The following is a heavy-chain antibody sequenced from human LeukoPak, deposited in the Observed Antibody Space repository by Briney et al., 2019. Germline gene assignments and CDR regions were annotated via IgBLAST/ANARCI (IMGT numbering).Heavy chain of an antibody. V-gene: IGHV4-38-2*02. J-gene: IGHJ4*02. Sequence: SETLSLTCSVSGMSITSRHYWGWIRQTPGKGLEWIGSTSHSDSPYYNPSLESRVTISLDTSRNLFSLKLSSVTAADTAVYYCARNRIAVAGNDYWGQGTLVTVSS. D-gene: IGHD6-19*01. CDR2: TSHSDSP. CDR3: ARNRIAVAGNDY. CDR1: GMSITSRHY.